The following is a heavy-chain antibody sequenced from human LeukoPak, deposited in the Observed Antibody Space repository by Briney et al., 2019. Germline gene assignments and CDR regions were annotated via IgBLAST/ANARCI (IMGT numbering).Heavy chain of an antibody. D-gene: IGHD3-22*01. Sequence: PSETLSLTCSVSGGSISSYYWSWIRQPPGKGLEWIAYIYYSGSTNYSPSLKSRLTISVDKSKNQFSLKLSSVTAADTAVYYCARVEYYYDRSGFSTTGYYYYMDVWGKGTTVTVSS. CDR3: ARVEYYYDRSGFSTTGYYYYMDV. J-gene: IGHJ6*03. CDR1: GGSISSYY. CDR2: IYYSGST. V-gene: IGHV4-59*01.